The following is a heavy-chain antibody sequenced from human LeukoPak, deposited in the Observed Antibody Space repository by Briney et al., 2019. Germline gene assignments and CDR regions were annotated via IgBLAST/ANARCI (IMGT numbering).Heavy chain of an antibody. CDR2: MNTTSGNT. CDR1: GYTFTSYA. CDR3: ARAPYYDFWSSYYISYYYYRDV. D-gene: IGHD3-3*01. Sequence: SVKLSCKASGYTFTSYAIDWVRQATGQGLEWMGWMNTTSGNTGYAQTSKVRATITRTPSISTAYMELSSWRSEATPVHSWARAPYYDFWSSYYISYYYYRDVWGKGTTVTVSS. V-gene: IGHV1-8*03. J-gene: IGHJ6*03.